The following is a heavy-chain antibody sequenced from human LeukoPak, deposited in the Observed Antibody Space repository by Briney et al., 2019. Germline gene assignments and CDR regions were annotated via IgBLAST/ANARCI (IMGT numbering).Heavy chain of an antibody. J-gene: IGHJ4*02. D-gene: IGHD3-22*01. CDR3: AKDRPNYYESNGHYYRRDGDY. CDR2: ISSSGDFT. CDR1: GFTFNIYS. Sequence: GGSLRLSCAASGFTFNIYSMSWVRQAPGKGREWVSSISSSGDFTVYAGSVKGRFTISRDNSKNTLYLQMNSLRAEDTAIYYCAKDRPNYYESNGHYYRRDGDYWGQGTLVTVSS. V-gene: IGHV3-23*01.